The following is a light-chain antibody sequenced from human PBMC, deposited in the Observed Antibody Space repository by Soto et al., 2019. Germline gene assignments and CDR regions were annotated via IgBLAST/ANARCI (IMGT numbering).Light chain of an antibody. J-gene: IGLJ3*02. Sequence: QSVLTQPPSASGTPGQRVTIACSGSSSNIGSTTVKWYQQLPGTAPKLLIYNNNQRPSGVPNRFSGSKSGTSASLAISGLHSEDEADYYCAAWDDSLNGEVLGGVIKLTVL. CDR1: SSNIGSTT. CDR2: NNN. V-gene: IGLV1-44*01. CDR3: AAWDDSLNGEV.